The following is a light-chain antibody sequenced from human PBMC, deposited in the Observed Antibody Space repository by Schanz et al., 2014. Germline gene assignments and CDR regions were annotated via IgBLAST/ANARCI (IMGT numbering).Light chain of an antibody. CDR1: QSVSGSY. Sequence: EIVLTQSPGTLSSSPGERATLSCGASQSVSGSYLAWYQQKPGQAPRLLIYDASNRATGIPARFSGSGSGADFTLTISSLEPEDFAVYYCQQRSNWPLTFGGGTKVEIK. J-gene: IGKJ4*01. CDR3: QQRSNWPLT. CDR2: DAS. V-gene: IGKV3D-20*02.